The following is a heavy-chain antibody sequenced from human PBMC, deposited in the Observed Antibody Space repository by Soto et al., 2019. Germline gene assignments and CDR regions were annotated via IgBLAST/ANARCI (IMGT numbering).Heavy chain of an antibody. CDR3: ATGHSSGWYYDY. J-gene: IGHJ4*02. CDR2: IIPIFGTA. V-gene: IGHV1-69*13. CDR1: GGTFSTSS. D-gene: IGHD6-19*01. Sequence: GASVKVSCKASGGTFSTSSINWLRQAPGQRPEWMGGIIPIFGTANYAQKFQGRVTITADESTSTAYMELSSLRSEDTAVYYCATGHSSGWYYDYWGQGTLVTVSS.